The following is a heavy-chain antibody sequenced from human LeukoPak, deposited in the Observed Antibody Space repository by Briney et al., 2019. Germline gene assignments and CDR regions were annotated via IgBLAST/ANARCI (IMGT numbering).Heavy chain of an antibody. CDR2: ISGSGGNT. Sequence: GGSLRLSCAASGFMFTNYAMSWVRQAPGKGPEWVSAISGSGGNTHYADSVKGRFTISRDNSKNTLYLQMNSLRAEDTAVYYCANHYGDYVGGFDYWGQGTLVTVSS. J-gene: IGHJ4*02. CDR1: GFMFTNYA. CDR3: ANHYGDYVGGFDY. D-gene: IGHD4-17*01. V-gene: IGHV3-23*01.